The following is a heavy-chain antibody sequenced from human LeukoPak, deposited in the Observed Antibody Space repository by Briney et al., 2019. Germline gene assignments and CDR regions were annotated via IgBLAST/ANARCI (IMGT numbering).Heavy chain of an antibody. D-gene: IGHD6-13*01. Sequence: SESLSLTCTVSVGSLSIYFGSWGWDRPQEGLEWIGYISDSGSTNYNPSLKSRVTISIDTSENQFSLKVRSVTAADTAVYYCARGYSSSWNYFDYWGQGTLVTVSS. CDR2: ISDSGST. CDR1: VGSLSIYF. V-gene: IGHV4-59*01. J-gene: IGHJ4*02. CDR3: ARGYSSSWNYFDY.